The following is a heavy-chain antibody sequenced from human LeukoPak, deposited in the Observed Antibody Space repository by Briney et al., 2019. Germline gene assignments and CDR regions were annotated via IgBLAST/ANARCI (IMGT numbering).Heavy chain of an antibody. CDR2: ITHDGSNK. D-gene: IGHD3-22*01. CDR3: AREGGYGSGGYYGFDY. V-gene: IGHV3-30*01. J-gene: IGHJ4*02. Sequence: GGSLRLSCAASGFTFGSYAMHWVRQAPGKGLEWVAVITHDGSNKYYADSVKGRFTISRDNSKNTLYLQMNSLRAEDTAVYYCAREGGYGSGGYYGFDYWGQGTLVTV. CDR1: GFTFGSYA.